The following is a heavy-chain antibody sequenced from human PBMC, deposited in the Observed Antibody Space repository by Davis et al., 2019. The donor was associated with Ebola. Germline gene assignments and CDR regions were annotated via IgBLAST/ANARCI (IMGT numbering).Heavy chain of an antibody. Sequence: GESLKIPCAASGFIVSTNYMGWVRQAPGKGLEWVSILYTGGTTYYADSVEGRFTISRDNSKNTLYLQMNSLSAADTAVYYCARGRYSYSTNWYYFDYWGQGTLVTVSS. CDR3: ARGRYSYSTNWYYFDY. CDR2: LYTGGTT. D-gene: IGHD6-13*01. V-gene: IGHV3-66*02. CDR1: GFIVSTNY. J-gene: IGHJ4*02.